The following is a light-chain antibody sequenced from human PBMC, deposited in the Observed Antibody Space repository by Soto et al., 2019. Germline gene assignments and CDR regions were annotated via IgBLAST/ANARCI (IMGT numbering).Light chain of an antibody. CDR2: GAS. CDR3: QHCYSTPRT. J-gene: IGKJ1*01. V-gene: IGKV1-39*01. Sequence: DIQMTQSPSSLSASVGDRVTITCRASQRTSSYLNWYQQKPGKAPKRLIYGASSLQSGVPSRFGGGGSWTALTVTISSLQPEGLGTYYWQHCYSTPRTFGQGTKVEIK. CDR1: QRTSSY.